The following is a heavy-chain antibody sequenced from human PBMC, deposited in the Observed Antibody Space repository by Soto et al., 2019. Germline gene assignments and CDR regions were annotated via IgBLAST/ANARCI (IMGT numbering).Heavy chain of an antibody. J-gene: IGHJ6*02. D-gene: IGHD2-15*01. CDR1: GFSVSNAW. Sequence: EVQLVDSGGGLVKPGGSLRLSCEASGFSVSNAWMNWVRQAPGKGLEWVGRIKTRDEGETTNYAAPVKGRFTISRDDSQNTLYLQMNSLKTEDTAVYYCTTGSVEGFWGQGTTVTVSS. CDR3: TTGSVEGF. V-gene: IGHV3-15*07. CDR2: IKTRDEGETT.